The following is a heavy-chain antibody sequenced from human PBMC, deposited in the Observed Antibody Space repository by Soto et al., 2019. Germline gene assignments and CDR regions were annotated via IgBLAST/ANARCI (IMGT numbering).Heavy chain of an antibody. D-gene: IGHD2-2*01. CDR2: ISAYNGNT. Sequence: ASVKVSCKASGYTFTSYGISWVRQAPGQGLEWMGWISAYNGNTNYAQKLQGRVTMTRDTSTSTAYMELRSLRSDDTAVYYCARDRCSSTSCYEIVSWFDPWGQGTLVTVSS. V-gene: IGHV1-18*01. CDR1: GYTFTSYG. J-gene: IGHJ5*02. CDR3: ARDRCSSTSCYEIVSWFDP.